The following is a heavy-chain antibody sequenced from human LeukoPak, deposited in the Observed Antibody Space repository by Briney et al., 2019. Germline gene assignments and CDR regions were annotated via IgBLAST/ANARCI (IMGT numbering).Heavy chain of an antibody. D-gene: IGHD6-19*01. V-gene: IGHV5-51*01. CDR2: IYPGDSDT. J-gene: IGHJ4*02. CDR3: ARQFVGGVAGNFDY. Sequence: EAPKILCRGSGYSFTSYWIGWVRQMPGKGVEWMVIIYPGDSDTRDSPSFQGQVSISADKSISAAYLQWSSLKASDTAMYYCARQFVGGVAGNFDYWGQGTLVTVSS. CDR1: GYSFTSYW.